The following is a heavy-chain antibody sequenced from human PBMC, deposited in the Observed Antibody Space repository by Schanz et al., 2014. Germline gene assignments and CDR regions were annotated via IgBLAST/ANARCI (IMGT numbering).Heavy chain of an antibody. J-gene: IGHJ4*02. V-gene: IGHV3-23*01. Sequence: EVQLLESGGGLVQPGGSLRLSCAASGFTFSSYAMSWVRQAPGKGLEWVSAISGSGGSTYYADSVKGRFIISRDNAKNSLYLQMNGLRAEDTAVFYCARDGAELYYFDDWGQGTLVTVSS. CDR2: ISGSGGST. CDR3: ARDGAELYYFDD. CDR1: GFTFSSYA. D-gene: IGHD1-1*01.